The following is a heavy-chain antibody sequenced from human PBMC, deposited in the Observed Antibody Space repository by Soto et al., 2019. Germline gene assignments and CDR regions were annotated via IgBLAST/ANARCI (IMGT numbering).Heavy chain of an antibody. CDR3: ARPCCTIGWVPYYYDSSGYYDY. V-gene: IGHV1-2*02. CDR2: INPNSGGT. D-gene: IGHD3-22*01. Sequence: ASVKVSCKASGYTFTGYYMHWVRQAPGQGLEWMGWINPNSGGTNYAQKFQGRVTMTRDTSISTAYMELSRLRSDDAAVYYCARPCCTIGWVPYYYDSSGYYDYWGQGTMVTVSS. CDR1: GYTFTGYY. J-gene: IGHJ4*02.